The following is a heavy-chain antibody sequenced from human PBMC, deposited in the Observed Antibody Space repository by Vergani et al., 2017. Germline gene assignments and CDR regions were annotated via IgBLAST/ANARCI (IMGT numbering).Heavy chain of an antibody. J-gene: IGHJ6*02. Sequence: VQLLESGGGLVQPGGSLRLSCAASGFTFSSYAMSWVRQAPGKGLEWVSAISGSGGSTYYADSVKGRFTISRDNAKNSLYLQMNSLRAEDTAVYYCARPQDFWSGYSHYYGMDVWGQGTTVTVSS. D-gene: IGHD3-3*01. CDR1: GFTFSSYA. V-gene: IGHV3-23*01. CDR3: ARPQDFWSGYSHYYGMDV. CDR2: ISGSGGST.